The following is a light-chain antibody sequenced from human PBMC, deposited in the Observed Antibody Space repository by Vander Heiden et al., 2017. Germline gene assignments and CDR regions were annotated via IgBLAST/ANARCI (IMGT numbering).Light chain of an antibody. CDR3: MQAIQTPMT. J-gene: IGKJ4*01. Sequence: DVVLTQSPLSLPVTPGEPASVSCRSSQSLLLSSGYNYLDWYVQKPGQSPQLLIYLGSNRASGVPDMFSGSGSGTDFTLYISRVEAEDVGVYYCMQAIQTPMTFGGGTKVEIK. CDR2: LGS. CDR1: QSLLLSSGYNY. V-gene: IGKV2-28*01.